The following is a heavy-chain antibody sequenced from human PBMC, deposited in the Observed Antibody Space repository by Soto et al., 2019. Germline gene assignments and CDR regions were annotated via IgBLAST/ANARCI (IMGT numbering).Heavy chain of an antibody. CDR2: ISIGSGSI. CDR1: GFSFSNYA. D-gene: IGHD3-22*01. J-gene: IGHJ3*01. V-gene: IGHV3-48*02. CDR3: VRDDRWAFDF. Sequence: EAQLVESGGGLVQPGGSRRVSCAASGFSFSNYAMNWVRQAPGKGLEWVSYISIGSGSIFYADSVKGRFTISRDDATNSLYMQMNTLRDEDTAVYYCVRDDRWAFDFWGQGTMVTVSS.